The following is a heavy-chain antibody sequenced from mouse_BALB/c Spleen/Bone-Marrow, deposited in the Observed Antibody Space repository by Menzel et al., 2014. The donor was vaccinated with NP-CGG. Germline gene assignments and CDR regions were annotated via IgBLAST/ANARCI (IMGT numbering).Heavy chain of an antibody. CDR1: GFDFSRYW. CDR2: INPDSSTI. V-gene: IGHV4-1*02. Sequence: EVKLVESGGGLVQPGGSLKLSCAAPGFDFSRYWMSWVRQAPGKGLEWIGEINPDSSTINYTPSLKDKFIISRDNAKNTLYLQMSKVRSEDTALYYCARLSYYGRFAYWGQGTLVTVSA. D-gene: IGHD1-1*01. J-gene: IGHJ3*01. CDR3: ARLSYYGRFAY.